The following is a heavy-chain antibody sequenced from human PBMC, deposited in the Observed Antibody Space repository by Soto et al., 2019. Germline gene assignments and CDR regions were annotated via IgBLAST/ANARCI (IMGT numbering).Heavy chain of an antibody. V-gene: IGHV1-18*01. Sequence: QVQLVQSGAEVKKPGASVKVSCKASGYTFTNYGISWVRQAPGQGLEWMGWISAYNGNINYAQKLQGRVTMTTAPSTSTAYMELRSLRSDDTAMYYCASSYCGGNCYSKLPLDYYYYGMDVWGQGTTVTVSS. CDR2: ISAYNGNI. CDR3: ASSYCGGNCYSKLPLDYYYYGMDV. D-gene: IGHD2-21*02. CDR1: GYTFTNYG. J-gene: IGHJ6*02.